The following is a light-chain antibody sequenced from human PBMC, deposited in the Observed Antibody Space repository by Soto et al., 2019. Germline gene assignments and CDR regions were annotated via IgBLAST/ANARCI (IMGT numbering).Light chain of an antibody. CDR3: QQYDGSPRT. J-gene: IGKJ1*01. CDR1: QSVSNSY. V-gene: IGKV3-20*01. Sequence: DILVTQSPFTLSLSPSEIAALSCWASQSVSNSYLAWYQQKPGQAPRLLIYGASKRATGFPARSSDSVSRPALPPTITSLEPEDFAVYHCQQYDGSPRTFGQGTKVDIK. CDR2: GAS.